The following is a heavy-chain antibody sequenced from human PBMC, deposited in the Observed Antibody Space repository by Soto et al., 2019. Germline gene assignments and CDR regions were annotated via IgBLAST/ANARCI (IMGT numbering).Heavy chain of an antibody. CDR3: ARHTYYYDSSGSTREWFDP. V-gene: IGHV1-18*01. CDR1: GYTFTSYG. Sequence: QVQLVQSGAEVKKPGASVKVSCKASGYTFTSYGISWVRQAPGQGLEWMGWISAYNGNTNYAQKLQGRVTMTTDTSASTAYMELRSLRSDDTAVYYCARHTYYYDSSGSTREWFDPWGQGTLVTVSS. D-gene: IGHD3-22*01. CDR2: ISAYNGNT. J-gene: IGHJ5*02.